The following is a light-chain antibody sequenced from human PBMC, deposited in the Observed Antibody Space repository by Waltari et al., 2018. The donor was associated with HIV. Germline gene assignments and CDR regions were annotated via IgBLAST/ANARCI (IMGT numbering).Light chain of an antibody. CDR3: GTWDSRLSAYV. J-gene: IGLJ1*01. CDR2: DNN. CDR1: SSNVGTYY. Sequence: QSVLTQPPSVSAAPGQRVIISCSGTSSNVGTYYVSWYQQLPGTAPKLLIYDNNKRPSQIPDRCSGSKSDSSATLGITGLQTGDEADYYCGTWDSRLSAYVFGAGTRVTVL. V-gene: IGLV1-51*01.